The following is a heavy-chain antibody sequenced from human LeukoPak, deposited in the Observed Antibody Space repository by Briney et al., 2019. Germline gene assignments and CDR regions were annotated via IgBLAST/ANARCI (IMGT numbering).Heavy chain of an antibody. CDR3: AKEGTAQISTWYDN. CDR2: NSGSGGST. CDR1: GFTFSSYA. Sequence: PGGSLRLSCAASGFTFSSYAMSWVRQAPGKGLEWVSANSGSGGSTYYADSVKGRFTISRDNSRNTLFLQMNSLSPDDTAVYYCAKEGTAQISTWYDNWGQGTLVTVSS. V-gene: IGHV3-23*01. J-gene: IGHJ4*02. D-gene: IGHD2-2*01.